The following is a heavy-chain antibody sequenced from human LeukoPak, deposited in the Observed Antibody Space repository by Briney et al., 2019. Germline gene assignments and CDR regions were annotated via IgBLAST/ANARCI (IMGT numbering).Heavy chain of an antibody. CDR1: GFTFSGCA. J-gene: IGHJ4*02. CDR2: MSYDGRHK. CDR3: AREFKWGQHCDY. Sequence: GRSLRLSCAASGFTFSGCAMHWVRQAPGKGLEWVAAMSYDGRHKYYADSVKGRFTISRDNSKNTLYLQINSLRPDDTAVYFCAREFKWGQHCDYWGQGTLVTVSS. D-gene: IGHD7-27*01. V-gene: IGHV3-30*04.